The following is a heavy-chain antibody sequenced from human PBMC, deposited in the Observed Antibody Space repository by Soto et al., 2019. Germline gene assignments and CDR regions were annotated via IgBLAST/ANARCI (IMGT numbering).Heavy chain of an antibody. J-gene: IGHJ6*03. CDR3: ARDNARAAAGPYYYYMDV. D-gene: IGHD6-13*01. CDR2: ISAYNGNT. Sequence: ASVKVSCKASGYTFTSYGISWVRQAPGQGLEWMGWISAYNGNTNYAQKIQGRVTMTTDTSTSTAYMELRSLRSDDTAVYYCARDNARAAAGPYYYYMDVWGKGTTVTVSS. V-gene: IGHV1-18*01. CDR1: GYTFTSYG.